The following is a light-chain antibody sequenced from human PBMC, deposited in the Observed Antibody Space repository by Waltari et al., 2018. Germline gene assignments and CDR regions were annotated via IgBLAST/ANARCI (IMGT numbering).Light chain of an antibody. J-gene: IGLJ3*02. CDR3: HCRDTSGTHWV. CDR2: KDN. V-gene: IGLV3-25*03. CDR1: ALPRQY. Sequence: SYELTQPPSVSVSPGQTARITCSGDALPRQYAYWYHQKPGQAPVLVIYKDNERPSGIPERFSGSSSGTTVTLTISGVQAEDEADYYCHCRDTSGTHWVFGGGTKLTVL.